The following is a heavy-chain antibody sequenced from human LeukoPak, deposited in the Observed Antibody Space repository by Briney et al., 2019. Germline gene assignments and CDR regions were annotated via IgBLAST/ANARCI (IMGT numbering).Heavy chain of an antibody. J-gene: IGHJ4*02. V-gene: IGHV3-21*01. CDR3: ARDLMGLQGEYDY. CDR1: GFTFSSYS. CDR2: ISSSSSYI. D-gene: IGHD4/OR15-4a*01. Sequence: PGGSLRLSCAASGFTFSSYSMNWVRQAPGKGLEWVSSISSSSSYIYYADSVKGRFTISRDNAKNSLYLQMTSLRAEDTAVYYCARDLMGLQGEYDYSGQGTLVTVSS.